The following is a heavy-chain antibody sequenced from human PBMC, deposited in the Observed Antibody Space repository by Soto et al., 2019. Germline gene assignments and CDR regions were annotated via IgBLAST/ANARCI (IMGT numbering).Heavy chain of an antibody. CDR3: GRGIVGVTPSDY. D-gene: IGHD1-26*01. Sequence: SETLSLTCAVSGGSISSGGYSWGWIRQPPGKGLEWIGYIYHSGSTYYNPSLKSRVTISVDRSKNQFSLKLSSVTAAETALHYCGRGIVGVTPSDYWGQGTLVTVSS. CDR1: GGSISSGGYS. CDR2: IYHSGST. V-gene: IGHV4-30-2*01. J-gene: IGHJ4*02.